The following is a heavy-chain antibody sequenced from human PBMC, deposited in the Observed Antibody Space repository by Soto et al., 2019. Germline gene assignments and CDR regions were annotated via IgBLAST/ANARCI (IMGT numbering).Heavy chain of an antibody. Sequence: QVQLVESGGGVVQPGRSLRLSCAASGFTFSSYGMHWVRQAPGKGLEWVAVIWYDGSNKYYADSVKGRFTISRDNSKNTLYLQMNSLRAEDTAVYYCARDWQEDFPTSSGNYFDYWGQGTLVTVSS. CDR3: ARDWQEDFPTSSGNYFDY. V-gene: IGHV3-33*01. D-gene: IGHD6-19*01. CDR2: IWYDGSNK. CDR1: GFTFSSYG. J-gene: IGHJ4*02.